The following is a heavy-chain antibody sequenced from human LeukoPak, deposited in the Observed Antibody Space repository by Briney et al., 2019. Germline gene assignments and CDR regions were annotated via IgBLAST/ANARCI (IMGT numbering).Heavy chain of an antibody. Sequence: GASLLISCKGSGSIFTSYWISWVRPLPGKGLEWMGRIDPSDSYTNYSPSFQGHVTISADKSISTAYLQWSSLKASDTAMYYCARRVGASYYYGSGSYYYWGQGTLVTVSS. CDR3: ARRVGASYYYGSGSYYY. CDR2: IDPSDSYT. V-gene: IGHV5-10-1*01. D-gene: IGHD3-10*01. J-gene: IGHJ4*02. CDR1: GSIFTSYW.